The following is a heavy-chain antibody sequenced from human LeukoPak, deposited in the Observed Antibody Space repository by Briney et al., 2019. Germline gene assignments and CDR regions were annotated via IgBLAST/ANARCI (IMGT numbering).Heavy chain of an antibody. Sequence: PSETLSLTCTVSGGSISSSSYYWGWIRQPPGKGLEWIGSIYYSGSTNYNPSLKSRVTISVDTSKNQFSLKLSSVTAADTAVYYCASLWSGYSSYYYYGMDVWGQGTTVTVSS. CDR1: GGSISSSSYY. CDR2: IYYSGST. V-gene: IGHV4-39*07. CDR3: ASLWSGYSSYYYYGMDV. J-gene: IGHJ6*02. D-gene: IGHD3-3*01.